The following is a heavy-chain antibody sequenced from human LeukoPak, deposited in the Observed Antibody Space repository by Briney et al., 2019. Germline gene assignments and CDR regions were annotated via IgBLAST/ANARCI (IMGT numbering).Heavy chain of an antibody. J-gene: IGHJ4*02. D-gene: IGHD2-2*02. Sequence: SETLSLTCAVSGYSISSGYYWGWIRQPPGKGLEWIGNVYHSGSTYKNPSLKSRVSISLDTSNNQFSLKLSSVTAADTAVYYCARDIVVVPAAIVSYFDYWGQGTLVTVSS. CDR3: ARDIVVVPAAIVSYFDY. V-gene: IGHV4-38-2*02. CDR2: VYHSGST. CDR1: GYSISSGYY.